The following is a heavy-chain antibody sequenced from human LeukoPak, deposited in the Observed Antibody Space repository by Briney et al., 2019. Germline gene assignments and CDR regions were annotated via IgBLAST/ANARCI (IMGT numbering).Heavy chain of an antibody. CDR3: ARLPDYYGMDV. CDR1: GFTFSSYW. J-gene: IGHJ6*02. V-gene: IGHV3-74*01. Sequence: GGSLRLSCAASGFTFSSYWMHWVRQAPGMGLVWVSRINSDGSSTSYADSVKGRFTISRDNAKNTLYLQMNSLRAEDTAVYYCARLPDYYGMDVWGQGTTVTVSS. CDR2: INSDGSST.